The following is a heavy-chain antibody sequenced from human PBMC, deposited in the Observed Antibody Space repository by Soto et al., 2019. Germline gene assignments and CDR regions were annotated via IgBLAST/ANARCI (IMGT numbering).Heavy chain of an antibody. V-gene: IGHV1-8*01. CDR3: ALVTTGYYYYYMDV. J-gene: IGHJ6*03. D-gene: IGHD4-17*01. Sequence: ASVKVSCKASGYTFTSYDINWVRQATGQGLEWMGWMNPNSGNTGYAQKFQGRVTMTRNTSISTAYMELSSLRSEDTAVYYCALVTTGYYYYYMDVWGKGTTVTVSS. CDR2: MNPNSGNT. CDR1: GYTFTSYD.